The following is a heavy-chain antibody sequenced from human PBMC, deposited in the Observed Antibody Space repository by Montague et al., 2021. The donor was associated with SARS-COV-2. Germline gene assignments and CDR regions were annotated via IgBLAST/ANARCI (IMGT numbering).Heavy chain of an antibody. CDR2: INHSGGT. CDR1: GGSFSGYY. Sequence: SETLSLTCAVYGGSFSGYYWSWIRQPPGKGLEWIGEINHSGGTNYNPSLKSRVTISVDKSKDQFSLKLSSVTAADTAVYYCARIPFGYYGMDVWGQGTTVTVSS. V-gene: IGHV4-34*01. J-gene: IGHJ6*02. CDR3: ARIPFGYYGMDV. D-gene: IGHD3-16*01.